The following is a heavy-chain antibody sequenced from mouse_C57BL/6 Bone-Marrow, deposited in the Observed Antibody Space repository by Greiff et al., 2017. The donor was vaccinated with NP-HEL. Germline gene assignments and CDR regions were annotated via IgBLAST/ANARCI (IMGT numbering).Heavy chain of an antibody. Sequence: DVKLVESGPGLVKPSQSLSLTCSVTGYSITSGYYWNWIRQFPGNKLEWMGYISYDGSNNYNPSLKNRISITRDTSKNQFFLKLNSVTTEDTATYYCARRYYIYAMDYWGQGTSVTVSS. D-gene: IGHD2-12*01. CDR1: GYSITSGYY. CDR3: ARRYYIYAMDY. V-gene: IGHV3-6*01. CDR2: ISYDGSN. J-gene: IGHJ4*01.